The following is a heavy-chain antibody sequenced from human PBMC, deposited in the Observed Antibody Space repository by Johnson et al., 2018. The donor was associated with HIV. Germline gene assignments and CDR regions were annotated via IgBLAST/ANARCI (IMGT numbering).Heavy chain of an antibody. Sequence: VQLVESGGGVVRPGGSLRLSCAASGFTFDDYGMNWIRQAPGKGLEWVSGINWNGGTTDYAAPVKGRFTISRDDSKNTVYLQMNSLKTEDTAIYYCTTVAAFGAFDIWGQGTMVTVSS. CDR1: GFTFDDYG. CDR3: TTVAAFGAFDI. V-gene: IGHV3-20*04. CDR2: INWNGGTT. J-gene: IGHJ3*02. D-gene: IGHD1-14*01.